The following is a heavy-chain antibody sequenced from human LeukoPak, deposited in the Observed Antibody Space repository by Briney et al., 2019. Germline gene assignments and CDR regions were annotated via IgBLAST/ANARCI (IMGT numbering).Heavy chain of an antibody. D-gene: IGHD1-26*01. V-gene: IGHV3-7*01. J-gene: IGHJ5*02. CDR1: GFTFSGYL. CDR2: INQGGSEQ. Sequence: PGGALRLFCAGPGFTFSGYLMSWGRPGPGEGLEWVANINQGGSEQFYVDSLKGRFTISRDNAKNSLFLQMNGLTVEDTAVYYCAATNWFDPWGQGTLVTVSS. CDR3: AATNWFDP.